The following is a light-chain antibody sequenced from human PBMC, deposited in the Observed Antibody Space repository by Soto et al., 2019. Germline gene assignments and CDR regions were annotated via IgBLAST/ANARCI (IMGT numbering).Light chain of an antibody. J-gene: IGKJ4*01. Sequence: DIQMTQSPSSLSASVGDRVTITCRASQNIRSYLNWYQQKPGKAPKVLIYTASSLQSGVPSRCSGSGSGTDFTLTITSLQPEDFATYYCQQSYSTPLNFGGGTKVDSK. V-gene: IGKV1-39*01. CDR2: TAS. CDR3: QQSYSTPLN. CDR1: QNIRSY.